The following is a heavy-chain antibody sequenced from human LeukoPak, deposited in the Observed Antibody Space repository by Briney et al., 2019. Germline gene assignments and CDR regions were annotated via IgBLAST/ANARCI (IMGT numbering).Heavy chain of an antibody. J-gene: IGHJ4*02. CDR3: ARNGQVYDSSGYYPDFDY. CDR1: GYTFTSYG. V-gene: IGHV1-18*01. Sequence: ASVKVSCKASGYTFTSYGISWVRQAPGQGLEWMGWISAYNDNTNYAQKLQGRVTMTTDTSTSTAYMELRSLRSDDTAVYYCARNGQVYDSSGYYPDFDYWGQGTLVTVSS. CDR2: ISAYNDNT. D-gene: IGHD3-22*01.